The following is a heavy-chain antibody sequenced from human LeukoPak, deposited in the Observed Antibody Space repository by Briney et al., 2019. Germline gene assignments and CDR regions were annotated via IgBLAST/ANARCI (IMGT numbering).Heavy chain of an antibody. V-gene: IGHV3-48*03. CDR3: ARVGTKTYYYVSSGFLDY. D-gene: IGHD3-22*01. J-gene: IGHJ4*02. Sequence: PGGSLRLSYAASGFTFSSYEMNWVRQAPGKGLEWVSYISSSGSSIYYADSVEGRFTISRDNAKNSLYLQMSSLRAEDTAVYYCARVGTKTYYYVSSGFLDYWGQGTLVTVSS. CDR2: ISSSGSSI. CDR1: GFTFSSYE.